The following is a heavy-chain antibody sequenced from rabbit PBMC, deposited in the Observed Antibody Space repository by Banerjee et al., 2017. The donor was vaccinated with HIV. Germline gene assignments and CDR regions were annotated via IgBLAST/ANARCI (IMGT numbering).Heavy chain of an antibody. Sequence: QEQLEESGGDLVKPEGSLTLTCTASGFSFSSGYDMCWVRQAPGKGLELIACIYSSSGSTWYASWVNGRFTISRSTSLNTVTLQLNSLTDSDTASYFCARDLAGVIGWNFNLWGPGTLVTVS. CDR1: GFSFSSGYD. J-gene: IGHJ4*01. CDR2: IYSSSGST. V-gene: IGHV1S43*01. D-gene: IGHD4-1*01. CDR3: ARDLAGVIGWNFNL.